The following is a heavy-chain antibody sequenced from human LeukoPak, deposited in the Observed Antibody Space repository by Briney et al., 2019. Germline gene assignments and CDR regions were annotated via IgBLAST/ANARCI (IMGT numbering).Heavy chain of an antibody. J-gene: IGHJ4*02. D-gene: IGHD3-10*01. CDR3: TLPWGSGSYYDY. V-gene: IGHV3-15*01. CDR2: IKSKTDGGTT. CDR1: GFTFSNAW. Sequence: GGSLRLSCAASGFTFSNAWLNWVRQAPGKGLEWVGHIKSKTDGGTTDYAATVKGRFTISRDDSKHTLVLQMNSLKTEDTAVYYCTLPWGSGSYYDYWGQGTLVTVSS.